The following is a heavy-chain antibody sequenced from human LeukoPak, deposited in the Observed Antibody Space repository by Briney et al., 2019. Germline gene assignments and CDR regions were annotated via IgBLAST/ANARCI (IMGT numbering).Heavy chain of an antibody. D-gene: IGHD2-2*01. CDR2: ISWNGGSI. CDR3: AKGDCSSPSCVFDY. V-gene: IGHV3-9*03. CDR1: GLTFYDYA. Sequence: GGSLRLSCAASGLTFYDYAMHWVRHAPGKGLEWVSGISWNGGSIGYADSVKGRFTISRDNAKNSLYLQMNSLRAEDMALYYCAKGDCSSPSCVFDYWGQGTLVTVSS. J-gene: IGHJ4*02.